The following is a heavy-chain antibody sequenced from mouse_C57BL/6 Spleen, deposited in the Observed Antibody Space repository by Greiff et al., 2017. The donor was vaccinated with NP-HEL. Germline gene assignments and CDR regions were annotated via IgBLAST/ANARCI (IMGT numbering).Heavy chain of an antibody. CDR3: ARRAYYYGSRDYFDY. V-gene: IGHV5-17*01. CDR1: GFTFSDYG. J-gene: IGHJ2*01. Sequence: EVQGVESGGGLVKPGGSLKLSCAASGFTFSDYGMHWVRQAPEKGLEWVAYISSGSSTIYYADTVKGRFTISRDNAKNTLFLQMTSLRSEDTAMYYCARRAYYYGSRDYFDYWGQGTTLTVSS. CDR2: ISSGSSTI. D-gene: IGHD1-1*01.